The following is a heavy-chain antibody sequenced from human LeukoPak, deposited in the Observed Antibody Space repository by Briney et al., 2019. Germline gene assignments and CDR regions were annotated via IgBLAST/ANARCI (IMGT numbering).Heavy chain of an antibody. CDR1: GGSISSYY. CDR3: ARGFYGSGSYSPPYYYMDV. J-gene: IGHJ6*03. CDR2: ISYSGST. Sequence: SETLSLTCTVSGGSISSYYWSWIRQPPGKGLEWIGYISYSGSTNYNPALKSRLTISVDTSKKQFSLKLSSVTAADTAVYYCARGFYGSGSYSPPYYYMDVWGKGTTVTISS. V-gene: IGHV4-59*01. D-gene: IGHD3-10*01.